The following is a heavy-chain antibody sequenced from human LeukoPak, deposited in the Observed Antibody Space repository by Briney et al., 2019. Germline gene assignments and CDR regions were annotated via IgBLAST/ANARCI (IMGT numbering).Heavy chain of an antibody. CDR3: ARDPPYYYDSSGYFDY. Sequence: PGGSLRLSRAASGFTFSSYSMNWVRQAPGKGLEWVSYISSSTSTIYYADSVKGRFTISRDNAKNSLYLQMNSLRAEDTAVYYCARDPPYYYDSSGYFDYWGQGTLVTVSS. CDR2: ISSSTSTI. D-gene: IGHD3-22*01. CDR1: GFTFSSYS. J-gene: IGHJ4*02. V-gene: IGHV3-48*04.